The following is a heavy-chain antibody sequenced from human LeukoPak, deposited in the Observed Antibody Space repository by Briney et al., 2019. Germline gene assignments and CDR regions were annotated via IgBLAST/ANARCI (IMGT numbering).Heavy chain of an antibody. D-gene: IGHD6-19*01. CDR1: GGSISSSSYY. CDR2: IYYSGST. J-gene: IGHJ4*02. Sequence: SETLSLTCTVSGGSISSSSYYWGWIRQPPGKGLEWIGSIYYSGSTYYNPSLKSRVTISVDTSKNQFSLKLSSVTAADTAVYYCARGRCGQWLAFDYWGQGTLVTVSS. CDR3: ARGRCGQWLAFDY. V-gene: IGHV4-39*01.